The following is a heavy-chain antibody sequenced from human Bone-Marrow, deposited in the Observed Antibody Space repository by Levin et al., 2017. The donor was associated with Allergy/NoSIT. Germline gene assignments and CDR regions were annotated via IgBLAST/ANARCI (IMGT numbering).Heavy chain of an antibody. CDR2: IDISESP. D-gene: IGHD1-20*01. J-gene: IGHJ4*02. CDR3: ATIYNWNEFDF. CDR1: GGSISGGDYY. Sequence: SETLSLTCTVSGGSISGGDYYWNWIRQPAGKGLEWIGRIDISESPNYNLSLKSRVTVSLDTSKNQFSLILNSVTAADTAVYYCATIYNWNEFDFWGQGTLVTVSS. V-gene: IGHV4-61*02.